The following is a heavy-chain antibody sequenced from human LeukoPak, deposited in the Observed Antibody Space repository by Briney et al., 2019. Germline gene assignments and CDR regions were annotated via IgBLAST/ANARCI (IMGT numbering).Heavy chain of an antibody. Sequence: PGGSLRPSCAASGFTFSSYEMNWVRQAPGKGLEWVSSISSSGSTVYYADSVKGRFTISRDNAKNSLYLQMNCLRAEDTAVYYCAELGITMIGGVWGKGTTVTISS. J-gene: IGHJ6*04. CDR1: GFTFSSYE. CDR3: AELGITMIGGV. D-gene: IGHD3-10*02. V-gene: IGHV3-48*03. CDR2: ISSSGSTV.